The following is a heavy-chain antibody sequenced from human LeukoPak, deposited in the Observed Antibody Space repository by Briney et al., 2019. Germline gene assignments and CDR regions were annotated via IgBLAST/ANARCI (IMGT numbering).Heavy chain of an antibody. CDR2: ISAYNGNT. CDR3: ARAAAAGKIDY. CDR1: GYTFTSYG. Sequence: ASVKVYCKASGYTFTSYGISWVRQAPGQGLEWMGWISAYNGNTNYAQKLQGRVTMTTDTSTSTAYMELRSLRSDDAAVYYCARAAAAGKIDYWGQGTLVTVSS. D-gene: IGHD6-13*01. J-gene: IGHJ4*02. V-gene: IGHV1-18*01.